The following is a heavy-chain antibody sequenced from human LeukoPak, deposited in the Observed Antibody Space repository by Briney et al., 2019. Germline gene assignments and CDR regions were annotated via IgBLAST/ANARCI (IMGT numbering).Heavy chain of an antibody. CDR3: ASGAPNNVVVVPAAMRFDP. CDR1: GYTFTGYY. CDR2: INPNSGGT. Sequence: ASVKVSCKASGYTFTGYYMHWVRQAPGQGLEWMGWINPNSGGTNYAQKFQGRVTMTRDTSISTAYMELSRLRSDDTAVYYCASGAPNNVVVVPAAMRFDPRGQGTLVTVSS. V-gene: IGHV1-2*02. J-gene: IGHJ5*02. D-gene: IGHD2-2*01.